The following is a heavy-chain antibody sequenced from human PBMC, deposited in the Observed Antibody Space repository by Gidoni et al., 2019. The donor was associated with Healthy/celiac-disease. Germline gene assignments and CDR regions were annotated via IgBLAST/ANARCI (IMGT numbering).Heavy chain of an antibody. CDR3: AKDMYSSSSGVDY. J-gene: IGHJ4*02. CDR2: ISWNSGSI. V-gene: IGHV3-9*01. CDR1: GFTFDDYA. D-gene: IGHD6-6*01. Sequence: EVQLVESGGGLVQPGGSLQLHCAASGFTFDDYAMHWVRPAPGKVLVWVSGISWNSGSIGYSDSVKGRFTISRYNAKNSLYLQMNSLRAEDTALYYCAKDMYSSSSGVDYWGQGTLVTVSS.